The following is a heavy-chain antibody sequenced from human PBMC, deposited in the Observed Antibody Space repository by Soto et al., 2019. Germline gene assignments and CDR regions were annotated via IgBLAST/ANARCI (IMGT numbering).Heavy chain of an antibody. CDR2: ISAYNGNT. D-gene: IGHD5-18*01. CDR1: GYTFTSYG. CDR3: ARSRTGQLALNWFDP. J-gene: IGHJ5*02. V-gene: IGHV1-18*01. Sequence: GASVKVSCKASGYTFTSYGISWVRQAPGQGLEWMGWISAYNGNTNYAQELQGRVTMTTDTSTSTAYMELRSLRSDDTAVYYCARSRTGQLALNWFDPWGQGTLVTVSS.